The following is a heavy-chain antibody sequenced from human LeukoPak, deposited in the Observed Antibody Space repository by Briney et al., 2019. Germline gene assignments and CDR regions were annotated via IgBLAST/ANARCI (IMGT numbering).Heavy chain of an antibody. CDR3: AREKQQLGANWFDP. CDR2: IYYSGST. CDR1: GGSISSSSYY. J-gene: IGHJ5*02. V-gene: IGHV4-39*07. D-gene: IGHD6-13*01. Sequence: PSETLSLTCTVSGGSISSSSYYWGWIRQPPGKGLEWIGSIYYSGSTYYNPSLKSRVTISVDTSKNQFSLKLSPVTAADTAVYYCAREKQQLGANWFDPWGQGTLVTVSS.